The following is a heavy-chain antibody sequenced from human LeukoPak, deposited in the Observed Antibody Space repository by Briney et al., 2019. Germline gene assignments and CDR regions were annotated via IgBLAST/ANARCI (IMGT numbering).Heavy chain of an antibody. D-gene: IGHD3-10*01. J-gene: IGHJ6*03. Sequence: ASVRVSCKASGYTFAIYGISWVRQAPGQGLEWVGWISSDNGYTNYAQKFQGRVTMTTDASTNPAYMELRSLRSDDTAVYYCARAGSGRYYYYMEVWGKGTTVTVSS. CDR2: ISSDNGYT. V-gene: IGHV1-18*04. CDR1: GYTFAIYG. CDR3: ARAGSGRYYYYMEV.